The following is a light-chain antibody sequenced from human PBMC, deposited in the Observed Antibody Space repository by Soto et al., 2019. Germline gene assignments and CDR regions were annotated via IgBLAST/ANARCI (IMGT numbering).Light chain of an antibody. CDR1: NSDIGSYSH. J-gene: IGLJ1*01. CDR3: ISYTGSDTSYV. CDR2: EVS. V-gene: IGLV2-14*01. Sequence: QSALTQPASVSGSPGQSITISCTGTNSDIGSYSHVAWYQQYPGKTPKLIIYEVSSRPSGVSHRFSGSKSGITASLTISGLQAEDEADYYCISYTGSDTSYVFGTGTKLTVL.